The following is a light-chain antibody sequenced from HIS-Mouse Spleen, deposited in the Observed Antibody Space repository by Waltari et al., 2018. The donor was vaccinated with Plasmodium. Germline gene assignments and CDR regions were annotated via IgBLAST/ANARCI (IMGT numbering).Light chain of an antibody. V-gene: IGKV1-8*01. CDR2: AAS. CDR1: QGISSY. Sequence: AIRMTQSPSSFSASTGDRVTITCRASQGISSYLAWYQQKPGKAPKLLIYAASTLQSWGPLRFSGSGAGTDFTLTISCLQSEDFVTYYCQQYYSYPLTFGGGTKVEIK. J-gene: IGKJ4*02. CDR3: QQYYSYPLT.